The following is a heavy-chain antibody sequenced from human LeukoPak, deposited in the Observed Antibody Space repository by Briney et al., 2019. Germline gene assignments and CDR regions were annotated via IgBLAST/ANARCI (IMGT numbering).Heavy chain of an antibody. D-gene: IGHD4-17*01. CDR1: GYSISSGYY. CDR2: IYYSGST. Sequence: PSETLSLTCAVSGYSISSGYYWGWIRQPPGKGLEWIGSIYYSGSTYYNPSLKSRVTISVDTSKNQFSLKLSSVTAADTAVYYCARQKYGDYHFDYWGQGTLVTVSS. CDR3: ARQKYGDYHFDY. V-gene: IGHV4-38-2*01. J-gene: IGHJ4*02.